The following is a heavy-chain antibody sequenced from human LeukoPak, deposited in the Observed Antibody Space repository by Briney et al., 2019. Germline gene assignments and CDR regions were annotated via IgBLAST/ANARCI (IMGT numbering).Heavy chain of an antibody. CDR2: IYSGGST. D-gene: IGHD6-19*01. CDR1: GFTVSSNY. CDR3: ARDPSAVAASGAFDI. J-gene: IGHJ3*02. V-gene: IGHV3-66*02. Sequence: PGGSLRLSCAASGFTVSSNYMSWVRQAPGKGLEWFSVIYSGGSTYYADSVKGRFTISRDNSKNTLYLQMNRLRAEDTAVYYCARDPSAVAASGAFDIWGQGTMVTVSS.